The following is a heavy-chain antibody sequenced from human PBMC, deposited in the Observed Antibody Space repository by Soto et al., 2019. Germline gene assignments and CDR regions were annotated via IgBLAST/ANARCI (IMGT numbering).Heavy chain of an antibody. CDR2: INPSGGTT. V-gene: IGHV1-46*03. CDR3: VRVSGEVGEWGQQLYDAFVI. CDR1: GYTFTSYY. Sequence: GASVKVSCKASGYTFTSYYMHWVRQAPGQGLEWMEIINPSGGTTSYEQKFQGRATMTRDTSTSTFYLELSSLSFETTAVFYFVRVSGEVGEWGQQLYDAFVIWGQGKMVTVSS. D-gene: IGHD6-13*01. J-gene: IGHJ3*02.